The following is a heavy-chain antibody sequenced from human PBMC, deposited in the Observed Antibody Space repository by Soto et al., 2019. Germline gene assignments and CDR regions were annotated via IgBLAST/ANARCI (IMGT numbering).Heavy chain of an antibody. CDR2: IKQDGSEK. V-gene: IGHV3-7*04. CDR3: ARDGLYCTYANCRGDAYDV. J-gene: IGHJ3*01. D-gene: IGHD2-8*01. Sequence: EVQLVGSGGGLVQPGGSLRLSCVASGFTFRTYWMTWVRQAPGKGLEWVANIKQDGSEKYYVDSVRGRFAISRDNAKDSLYLQMNSLRVEDTTVYYCARDGLYCTYANCRGDAYDVWDQGTTVTVSS. CDR1: GFTFRTYW.